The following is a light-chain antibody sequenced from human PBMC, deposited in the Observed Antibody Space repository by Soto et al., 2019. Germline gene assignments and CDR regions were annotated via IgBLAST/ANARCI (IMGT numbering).Light chain of an antibody. J-gene: IGLJ1*01. V-gene: IGLV2-11*01. CDR1: SSDIGTYDY. Sequence: QSVLTRPPSASGSLGQSVTISCTGTSSDIGTYDYVSWYQQHPGRAPKLIIFEVSKRPLGVPDRFSGSKSGSTASLTISVLQAEDEADYYCCSYVGNYTFDFATGTKVT. CDR2: EVS. CDR3: CSYVGNYTFD.